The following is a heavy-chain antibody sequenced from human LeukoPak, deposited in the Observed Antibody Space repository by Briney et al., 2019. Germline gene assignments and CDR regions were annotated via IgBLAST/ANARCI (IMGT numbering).Heavy chain of an antibody. CDR3: AREPVHNWYFDY. Sequence: ASVKVSCKASGYTFTGYYMHWVRQAPGQGLEWMGWINPNSGGTNYAQKFQGRVTMTRDTSISTAYMELSRLRSDDTAVYYCAREPVHNWYFDYWGQGTLVTVSS. J-gene: IGHJ4*02. V-gene: IGHV1-2*02. CDR1: GYTFTGYY. CDR2: INPNSGGT. D-gene: IGHD1-1*01.